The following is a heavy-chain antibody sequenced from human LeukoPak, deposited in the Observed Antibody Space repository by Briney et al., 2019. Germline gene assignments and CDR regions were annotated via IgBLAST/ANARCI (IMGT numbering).Heavy chain of an antibody. D-gene: IGHD3-22*01. J-gene: IGHJ4*02. CDR3: AKLLYYYDSSQPY. V-gene: IGHV3-53*01. CDR2: IYSGGST. Sequence: GGSLRLSCAASGFTVSSNYMSWVRQAPGKGLEWVSVIYSGGSTYYADSVKGRFTISRDNSKNTLYLQMNSLRAEDTAVYYCAKLLYYYDSSQPYWGQGTLVTVSS. CDR1: GFTVSSNY.